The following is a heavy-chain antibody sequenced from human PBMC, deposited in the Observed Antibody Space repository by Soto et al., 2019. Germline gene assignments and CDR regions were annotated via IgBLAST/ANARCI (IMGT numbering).Heavy chain of an antibody. D-gene: IGHD6-19*01. V-gene: IGHV4-59*01. CDR1: GGSISSYY. Sequence: PSETLSLTCIVSGGSISSYYWSWIRQPPGKGLEWIGYIYYSGSTNYNPSLKSRVTISVDTSKNQFSLKLSSVTAADTAVYYCARQQWLVLNAFDIWGQGTMVTVSS. J-gene: IGHJ3*02. CDR3: ARQQWLVLNAFDI. CDR2: IYYSGST.